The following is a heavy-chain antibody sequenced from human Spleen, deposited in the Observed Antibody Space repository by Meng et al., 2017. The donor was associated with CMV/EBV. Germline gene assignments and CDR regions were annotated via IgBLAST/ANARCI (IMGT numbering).Heavy chain of an antibody. D-gene: IGHD3-22*01. Sequence: GSLRLSCTVSGGSISSYYWSWIRQPPGKGLEWIGYIYYSGSTNYNPSLKSRVTISVDTSKNQFSLNLHSVTAADTAKYYCARDRPVTLIGDYFDYWGQGKLVTVSS. CDR2: IYYSGST. J-gene: IGHJ4*02. V-gene: IGHV4-59*12. CDR1: GGSISSYY. CDR3: ARDRPVTLIGDYFDY.